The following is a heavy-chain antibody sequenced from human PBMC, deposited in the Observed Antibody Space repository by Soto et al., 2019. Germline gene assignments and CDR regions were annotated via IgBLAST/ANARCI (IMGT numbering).Heavy chain of an antibody. CDR1: GFTFSSYA. CDR2: ISGGGGGT. Sequence: EMQLLESGGGLVQPGGSLRLSCAASGFTFSSYAMSWVRQAPGKGLEWVSAISGGGGGTYYADSVKGRFTISRDNSKNTLYLQMNSLRAEDTAVYSCAKAWMDNARQRYFDHWGQGTLVTVSS. J-gene: IGHJ4*02. CDR3: AKAWMDNARQRYFDH. V-gene: IGHV3-23*01. D-gene: IGHD5-12*01.